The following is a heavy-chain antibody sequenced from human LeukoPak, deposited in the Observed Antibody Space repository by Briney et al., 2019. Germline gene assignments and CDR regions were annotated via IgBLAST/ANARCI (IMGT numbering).Heavy chain of an antibody. J-gene: IGHJ3*02. CDR3: ARAPYSGSYRSGAFDI. CDR2: IIPIFGTA. D-gene: IGHD1-26*01. Sequence: SVKVSCKASGGTFSSYAISWVRQAPGQGLEWMGRIIPIFGTANCAQKFQGRVTITTDESTSTAYMELSSLRSEDTAVYYCARAPYSGSYRSGAFDIWGQGTMVTVSS. CDR1: GGTFSSYA. V-gene: IGHV1-69*05.